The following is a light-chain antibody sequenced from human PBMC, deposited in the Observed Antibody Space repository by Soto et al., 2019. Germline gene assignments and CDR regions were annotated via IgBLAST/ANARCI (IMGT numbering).Light chain of an antibody. CDR3: SSYTSSSTRV. Sequence: QSALTQPASVSGSPGQSITISCTGTSSDVGSYNYVPWYQQHPAKAPKLVIYDVSNRPSGVSNRFSGSKSGNTASLTISGLQSEDEADYYCSSYTSSSTRVFGGGTKLTVL. CDR1: SSDVGSYNY. CDR2: DVS. J-gene: IGLJ3*02. V-gene: IGLV2-14*01.